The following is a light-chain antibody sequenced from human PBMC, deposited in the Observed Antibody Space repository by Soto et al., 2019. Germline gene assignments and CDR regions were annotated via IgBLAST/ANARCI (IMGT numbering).Light chain of an antibody. V-gene: IGKV3D-20*02. Sequence: EIMMTQSPGTLSLSPGDRATLSCRASQSVSSSYLAWYQQKPGQAPRLLIYDASSRATGIPDRFSGSGSGTDLTLIISRLEPEDFAVYYCQQFNYWPPWTFGQGTKVAIK. J-gene: IGKJ1*01. CDR1: QSVSSSY. CDR3: QQFNYWPPWT. CDR2: DAS.